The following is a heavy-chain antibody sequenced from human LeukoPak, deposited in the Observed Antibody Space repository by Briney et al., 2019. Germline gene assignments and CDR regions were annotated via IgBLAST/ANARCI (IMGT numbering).Heavy chain of an antibody. CDR3: ARTNIIAVGDAFDV. J-gene: IGHJ3*01. CDR2: IYYSGST. Sequence: PSETLSLTYTVSDDSISSYYWSWIRQPPGKGLEWIGYIYYSGSTNFNPSLKSRVTISVDTSKNQFSLKLNSVAAADTAVYYCARTNIIAVGDAFDVWGQGTMVTVSS. D-gene: IGHD6-19*01. V-gene: IGHV4-59*01. CDR1: DDSISSYY.